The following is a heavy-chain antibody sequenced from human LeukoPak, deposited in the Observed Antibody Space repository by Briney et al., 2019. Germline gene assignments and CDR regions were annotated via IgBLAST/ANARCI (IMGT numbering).Heavy chain of an antibody. CDR3: ARDLAGYCSGGSCYSYGYGVDV. D-gene: IGHD2-15*01. V-gene: IGHV3-13*04. Sequence: GGSLRLSCAASGFTFSSYDMHWVRQATGKGLEWVSAIGTAGDTYYPGSVKGRFTISRENAKNSLYLQMNSLRAGDTAVYYCARDLAGYCSGGSCYSYGYGVDVWGQGTTVTVSS. J-gene: IGHJ6*02. CDR1: GFTFSSYD. CDR2: IGTAGDT.